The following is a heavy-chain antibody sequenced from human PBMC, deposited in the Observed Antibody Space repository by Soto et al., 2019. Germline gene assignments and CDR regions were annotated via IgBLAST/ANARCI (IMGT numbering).Heavy chain of an antibody. CDR3: ARHDYSDRAFDL. D-gene: IGHD3-22*01. CDR2: IYYSGTT. Sequence: SETLSLTCAVSGDSVSNDNYYWSWIRQPPGKGLEWIGYIYYSGTTNYNSYLKSRLSLSVDMSKNQFSLKLASVTAADTAFYYCARHDYSDRAFDLWGQGTMVTVSS. V-gene: IGHV4-61*01. J-gene: IGHJ3*01. CDR1: GDSVSNDNYY.